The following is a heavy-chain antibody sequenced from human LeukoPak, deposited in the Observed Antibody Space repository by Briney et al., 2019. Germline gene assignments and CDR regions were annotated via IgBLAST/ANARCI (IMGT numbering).Heavy chain of an antibody. V-gene: IGHV3-33*01. J-gene: IGHJ4*02. CDR3: ARGSAAGTYFDY. CDR2: IWYDGNNK. CDR1: GFTFSNYG. D-gene: IGHD6-13*01. Sequence: PGGSLRLSCAASGFTFSNYGMHWVRQAPGKGLEWVAVIWYDGNNKYYADSVKGRFTISRDNSKNTLYLQMNSLRAEDTAVYYCARGSAAGTYFDYWGQGTLVTVSS.